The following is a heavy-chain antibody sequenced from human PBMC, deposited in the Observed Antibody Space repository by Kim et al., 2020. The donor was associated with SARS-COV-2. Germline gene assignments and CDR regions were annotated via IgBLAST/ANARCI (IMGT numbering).Heavy chain of an antibody. Sequence: TRYSPSFQGQVTISADKSISTAYLQWSSLKASDTAMYYCARRHGDYAFDIWGQGTMVTVSS. J-gene: IGHJ3*02. D-gene: IGHD4-17*01. CDR3: ARRHGDYAFDI. V-gene: IGHV5-51*01. CDR2: T.